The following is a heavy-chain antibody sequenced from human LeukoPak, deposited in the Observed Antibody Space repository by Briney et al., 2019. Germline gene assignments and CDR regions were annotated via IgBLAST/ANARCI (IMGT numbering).Heavy chain of an antibody. J-gene: IGHJ4*02. V-gene: IGHV1-18*01. CDR2: ISAYNGNT. CDR3: ARSEASYYDSSGYYFPDHY. CDR1: GYTFTCYG. D-gene: IGHD3-22*01. Sequence: ASVKVSCKASGYTFTCYGISWVRQAPGQGLEWMGWISAYNGNTNYAQKLQGRVTMTTDTSTSTAYMELRSLRSDDTAVYYCARSEASYYDSSGYYFPDHYWNQGTLVTVSS.